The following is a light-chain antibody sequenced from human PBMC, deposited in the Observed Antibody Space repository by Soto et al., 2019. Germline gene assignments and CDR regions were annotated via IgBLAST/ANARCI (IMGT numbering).Light chain of an antibody. Sequence: QSARTQPASVSGSPGQSITCSCTGTSSDVGGYNYVSWYQQHPGKAPKLMIYDVSNRPSGVSNRFSGSKSGNTASLTISGLQAEDEADYYCSSYTSSSTPRVFGGGTKLTVL. CDR1: SSDVGGYNY. CDR2: DVS. CDR3: SSYTSSSTPRV. V-gene: IGLV2-14*01. J-gene: IGLJ2*01.